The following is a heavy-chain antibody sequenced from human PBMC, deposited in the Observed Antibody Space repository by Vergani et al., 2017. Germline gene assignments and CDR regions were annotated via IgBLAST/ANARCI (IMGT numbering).Heavy chain of an antibody. CDR2: IYYSGST. D-gene: IGHD3-10*01. CDR3: ARDQAGIGWFDP. CDR1: GGSISSSSYY. Sequence: QLQLQESGPGLVKPSETLSLTCTVSGGSISSSSYYWSWIRQPPGKGLEWIGYIYYSGSTNYNPSLKSRVTISVDTSKNQFSLKLSSVTAADTAVYYCARDQAGIGWFDPWGQGTLVTVSS. V-gene: IGHV4-61*01. J-gene: IGHJ5*02.